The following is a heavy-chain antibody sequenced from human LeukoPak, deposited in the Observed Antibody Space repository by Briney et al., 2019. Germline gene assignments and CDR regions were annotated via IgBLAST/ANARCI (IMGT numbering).Heavy chain of an antibody. J-gene: IGHJ4*02. CDR3: ARDGGYSGYDFDY. CDR1: GFTFSDYY. V-gene: IGHV3-11*06. CDR2: ISSSSSYT. Sequence: GGSLRLSCAASGFTFSDYYMSWIRQAPGKGLEWVSYISSSSSYTNYADSVKGRFTISRDNAKNSLYLRMNSLRAEDTAVYYCARDGGYSGYDFDYWGQGTLVTVSS. D-gene: IGHD5-12*01.